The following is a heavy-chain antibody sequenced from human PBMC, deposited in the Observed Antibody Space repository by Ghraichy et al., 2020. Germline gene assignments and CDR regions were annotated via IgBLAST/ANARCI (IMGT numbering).Heavy chain of an antibody. CDR3: ARGDYYGSGSYYMAAYY. V-gene: IGHV3-30*04. CDR2: ISYDGSNK. J-gene: IGHJ4*02. D-gene: IGHD3-10*01. Sequence: GGSLRLSCAASGFTFSSYAMHWVRQAPGKGLEWVAVISYDGSNKYYADSVKGRFTISRDNSKNTLYLQMNSLRAEDTAVYYCARGDYYGSGSYYMAAYYWGQGTLVTVSS. CDR1: GFTFSSYA.